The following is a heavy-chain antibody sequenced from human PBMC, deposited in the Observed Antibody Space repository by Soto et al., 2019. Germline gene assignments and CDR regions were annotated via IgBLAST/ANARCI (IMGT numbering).Heavy chain of an antibody. J-gene: IGHJ5*02. CDR3: ARQAASRGIDLSFVP. CDR2: IFYAGYT. CDR1: GGSISSSRSY. D-gene: IGHD6-13*01. Sequence: PSETLSLTCNVSGGSISSSRSYWAWFRQPPGKELEWIANIFYAGYTYYNPSLKSRVTVSVDTSKNQFSLKLDSVTAADTAVYYCARQAASRGIDLSFVPSGQGTPVPVSS. V-gene: IGHV4-39*01.